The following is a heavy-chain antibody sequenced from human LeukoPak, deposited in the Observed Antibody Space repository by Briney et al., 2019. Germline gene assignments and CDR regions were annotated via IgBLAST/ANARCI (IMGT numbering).Heavy chain of an antibody. Sequence: ASVKVSCKASGYTFTSYYMHRVRQAPGQGLEWMGIINPTGGSTNYAQKFQGRVTMTRDTSTSTVYMELSSLSSEDTAVYYCARNLGVGDYWGQGTLVTVSS. J-gene: IGHJ4*02. V-gene: IGHV1-46*01. CDR1: GYTFTSYY. D-gene: IGHD3-16*01. CDR2: INPTGGST. CDR3: ARNLGVGDY.